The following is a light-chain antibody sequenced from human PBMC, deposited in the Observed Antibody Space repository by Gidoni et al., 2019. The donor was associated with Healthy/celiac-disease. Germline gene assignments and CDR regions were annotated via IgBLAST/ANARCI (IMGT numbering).Light chain of an antibody. Sequence: EIVLTQSPATLSLSPGERATLSCRASQSVSSYLAWYQQKPGQAPRLLIYDASNRATGIPARFSGSGSGTDFTLTISSLEPEDFAVYYCQQRSNWPPSFXPGTKVDIK. CDR2: DAS. CDR3: QQRSNWPPS. J-gene: IGKJ3*01. V-gene: IGKV3-11*01. CDR1: QSVSSY.